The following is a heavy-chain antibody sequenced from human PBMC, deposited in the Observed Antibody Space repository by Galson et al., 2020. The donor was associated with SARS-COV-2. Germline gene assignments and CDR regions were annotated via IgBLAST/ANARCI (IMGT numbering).Heavy chain of an antibody. V-gene: IGHV1-2*04. D-gene: IGHD3-10*01. J-gene: IGHJ3*02. CDR1: GYSFTDYY. CDR3: ARDGVYGPGSRGDTFDI. Sequence: ASVKVSCKASGYSFTDYYIHWVRQAPGQGLEWMGWIHPTSGDTDYAQKFQGWVTLTRDTSINTAYMELKRLRSDHTAVYYCARDGVYGPGSRGDTFDIWGQGTMVTVSS. CDR2: IHPTSGDT.